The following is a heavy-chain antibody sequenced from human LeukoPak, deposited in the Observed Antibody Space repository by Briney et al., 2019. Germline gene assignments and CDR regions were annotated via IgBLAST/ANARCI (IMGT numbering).Heavy chain of an antibody. Sequence: SETLSLTCTVSGGSISSGGFYWSWIRQPAGKGLEWIGYVYHSGTTYYNPSLQSRVSISVDTAKNQFSLKLNSVTAADTAVYYCARGDSSSWPPTLDYWGQGTLVTVSS. CDR2: VYHSGTT. V-gene: IGHV4-30-2*01. D-gene: IGHD6-13*01. CDR3: ARGDSSSWPPTLDY. J-gene: IGHJ4*02. CDR1: GGSISSGGFY.